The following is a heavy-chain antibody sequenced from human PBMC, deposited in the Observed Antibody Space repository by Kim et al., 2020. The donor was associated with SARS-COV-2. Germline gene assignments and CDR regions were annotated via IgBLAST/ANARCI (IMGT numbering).Heavy chain of an antibody. D-gene: IGHD1-20*01. Sequence: SETLSLTCTVSGGPINSYYWSWIRQSPGKGLEWIGYIYYSGSTNYNPSLKSRVTISVDTSKNQFSLKVSSVTAADTAVYYCAREMRYNWFDPWGQGTLVTVSS. CDR2: IYYSGST. V-gene: IGHV4-59*13. CDR3: AREMRYNWFDP. CDR1: GGPINSYY. J-gene: IGHJ5*02.